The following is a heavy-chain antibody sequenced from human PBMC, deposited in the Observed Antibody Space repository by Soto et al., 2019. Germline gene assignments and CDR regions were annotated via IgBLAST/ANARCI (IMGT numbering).Heavy chain of an antibody. J-gene: IGHJ2*01. CDR3: AKEPVGPDWYFDL. CDR2: ISGSGIST. CDR1: GFTFRSYA. V-gene: IGHV3-23*01. Sequence: DVQLLESGGGLVQPGGSLRLSCAASGFTFRSYAMSWVRQAPGKGLEWVSGISGSGISTHYADSVKGRFTVSRDNSKNTLYLQMYSLRAADTAVYNCAKEPVGPDWYFDLWGRGTLVTVSS.